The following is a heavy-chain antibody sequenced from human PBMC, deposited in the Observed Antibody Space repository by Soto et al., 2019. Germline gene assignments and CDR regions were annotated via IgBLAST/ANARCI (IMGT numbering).Heavy chain of an antibody. V-gene: IGHV1-69*01. D-gene: IGHD2-2*01. CDR3: ASPSTRWSNYYYGMDV. CDR2: IIPIFGTA. Sequence: QVQLVQSGAEVKKPGSSVKVSCKASGGTFSSYAISWVRQAPGQGLEWMGGIIPIFGTANYAQKFQGRVTITADESTRTAYMELSSLRSHDTAVYYCASPSTRWSNYYYGMDVWGQGSTVTVSS. CDR1: GGTFSSYA. J-gene: IGHJ6*02.